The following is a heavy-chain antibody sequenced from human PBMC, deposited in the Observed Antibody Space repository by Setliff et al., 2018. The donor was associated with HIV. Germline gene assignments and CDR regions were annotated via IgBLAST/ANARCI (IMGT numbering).Heavy chain of an antibody. J-gene: IGHJ5*02. V-gene: IGHV1-2*02. CDR1: GYTFTDYY. CDR3: AREDQTAGGFDP. D-gene: IGHD6-25*01. Sequence: ASVKVSCKASGYTFTDYYMHWVRQAPGQGLEWMGWINPNTGATNYAQTFQGRVTVTRDTSIRTAYMDLSSPRSDDTAVYYCAREDQTAGGFDPWGQGTLVTVSS. CDR2: INPNTGAT.